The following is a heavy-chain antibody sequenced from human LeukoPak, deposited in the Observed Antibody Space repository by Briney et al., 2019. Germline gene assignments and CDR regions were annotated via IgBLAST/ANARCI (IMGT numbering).Heavy chain of an antibody. D-gene: IGHD4-17*01. Sequence: GASVKVSCKASGYTLTSYGITWVRQAPGQGLEWMGWISAYSGKTNYAQKFQGRVTMTRDMSTSTVYMDLSSLRSEDTAVYYCARRGGKNYGDYVVYYYYMDVWGKGTTVTVSS. CDR3: ARRGGKNYGDYVVYYYYMDV. V-gene: IGHV1-18*01. J-gene: IGHJ6*03. CDR1: GYTLTSYG. CDR2: ISAYSGKT.